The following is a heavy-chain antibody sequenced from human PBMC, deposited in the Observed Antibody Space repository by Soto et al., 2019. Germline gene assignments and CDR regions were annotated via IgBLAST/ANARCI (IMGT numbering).Heavy chain of an antibody. V-gene: IGHV1-69*13. CDR1: GGTFSSYA. CDR2: IIPIFGTA. Sequence: GASVKVSCKASGGTFSSYAISWVRQAPGQGLEWMGGIIPIFGTANYAQKFQGRVTITADESTSTAYMELSSLRSEDTAVYYCARARVEGSKAGTKVLVFDYWGQGTLVTVSS. CDR3: ARARVEGSKAGTKVLVFDY. J-gene: IGHJ4*02. D-gene: IGHD1-1*01.